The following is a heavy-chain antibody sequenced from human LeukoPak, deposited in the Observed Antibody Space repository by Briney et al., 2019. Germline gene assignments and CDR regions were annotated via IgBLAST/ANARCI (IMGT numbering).Heavy chain of an antibody. J-gene: IGHJ4*02. D-gene: IGHD3-3*01. CDR3: ARAAELRFLEWLPESVDY. CDR1: GFTFSSYS. Sequence: GGSLRLSCAASGFTFSSYSMNWVRQAPGKGLEWVSSISSSSSYIYYADSVKGRFTISRDNAKNSLYLQMNSLRAEGTAVYYCARAAELRFLEWLPESVDYWGQGTLVTVSS. CDR2: ISSSSSYI. V-gene: IGHV3-21*01.